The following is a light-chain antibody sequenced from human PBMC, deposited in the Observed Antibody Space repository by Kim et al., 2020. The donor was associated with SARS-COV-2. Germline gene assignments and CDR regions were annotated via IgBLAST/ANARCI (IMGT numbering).Light chain of an antibody. CDR2: AAS. J-gene: IGKJ1*01. Sequence: DIQMAQSPSSLSASVGDRFTITCRASQDIKNYLAWYRQKPGKVPEVLIYAASILQSGVPSRISGSGSGTDFTLTINSLQPEDVATYYCQKYNSAPWTFGQGTKVDIK. CDR3: QKYNSAPWT. CDR1: QDIKNY. V-gene: IGKV1-27*01.